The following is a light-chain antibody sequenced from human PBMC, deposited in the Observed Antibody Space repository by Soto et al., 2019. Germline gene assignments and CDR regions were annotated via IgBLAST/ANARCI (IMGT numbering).Light chain of an antibody. V-gene: IGKV1-5*03. CDR2: NAS. CDR1: QTISSW. J-gene: IGKJ1*01. Sequence: DIQMTQSPSTLSGSVGDRVTITCRASQTISSWLAWYQQKPGKAPKLLIYNASTLKSGVPSRFSGSGSGKEFTLTISSLQPDDFATYYCQHYNSYSEAFGQGTKV. CDR3: QHYNSYSEA.